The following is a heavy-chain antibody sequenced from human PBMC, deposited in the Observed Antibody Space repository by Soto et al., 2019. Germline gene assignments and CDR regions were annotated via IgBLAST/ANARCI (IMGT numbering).Heavy chain of an antibody. CDR2: IYWDNDK. CDR3: AHAITYGRQWFQNWFGP. CDR1: GFSLSTSGVA. D-gene: IGHD3-22*01. J-gene: IGHJ5*02. Sequence: QITLKESGPTLVKPTQTLTLTCTFSGFSLSTSGVAVGWIRQPPGKDLEWLALIYWDNDKGYSPSLKNRLTITKDSSKNQVILTMTNMDPVDTATYFCAHAITYGRQWFQNWFGPWGQGTLVTVSS. V-gene: IGHV2-5*02.